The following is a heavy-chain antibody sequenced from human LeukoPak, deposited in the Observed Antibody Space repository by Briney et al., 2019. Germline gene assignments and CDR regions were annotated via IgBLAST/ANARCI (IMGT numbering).Heavy chain of an antibody. CDR3: AKDKPIDY. D-gene: IGHD1-14*01. Sequence: SGGSLRLSCAASGFTFSDYGMLWVRQPPGKGLEWVAVISYDGRNEHYADSVKGRFTISRDNSKNTVFLQMNTLRTEDTTVYFCAKDKPIDYWGQGTLVTVSS. CDR1: GFTFSDYG. V-gene: IGHV3-30*18. J-gene: IGHJ4*02. CDR2: ISYDGRNE.